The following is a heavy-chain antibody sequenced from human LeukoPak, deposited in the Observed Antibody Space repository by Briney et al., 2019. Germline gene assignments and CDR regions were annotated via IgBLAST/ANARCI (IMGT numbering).Heavy chain of an antibody. CDR2: ISSGSTSI. D-gene: IGHD1-26*01. J-gene: IGHJ6*02. V-gene: IGHV3-48*02. Sequence: GRSLRLSCAASGFTFRTYCMNWVRQAPGKGLEWVSYISSGSTSIYYADSVKGRFTISRDNAKNSLSLQMSSLRDEDTAVYYCARALRGVGASYYYGMDVWGQGTTVTVSS. CDR1: GFTFRTYC. CDR3: ARALRGVGASYYYGMDV.